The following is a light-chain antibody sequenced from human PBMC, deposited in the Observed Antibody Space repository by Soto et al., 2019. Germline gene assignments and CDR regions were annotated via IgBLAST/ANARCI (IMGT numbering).Light chain of an antibody. J-gene: IGKJ4*01. Sequence: EIVLTQSPGTLSLSPGERATLSCRASQSITNNYLAWYQQKPGRAHRLLIYGASSRATGIPDRFSGSGSGTDFTLTINRLEPEDFAVYYCEQYDKSITFGGGTKVEIK. CDR3: EQYDKSIT. CDR2: GAS. CDR1: QSITNNY. V-gene: IGKV3-20*01.